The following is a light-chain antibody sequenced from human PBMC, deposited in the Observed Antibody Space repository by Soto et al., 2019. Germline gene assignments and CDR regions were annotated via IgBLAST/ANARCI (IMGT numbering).Light chain of an antibody. CDR2: DAS. V-gene: IGKV1-5*01. J-gene: IGKJ1*01. Sequence: DIQRTQSPYTLSASVGDRVTITFRASQNIRSRLAWFQQKPGKAPKLLIYDASSLESGVPQRFSGSGSGTEFTLTISSLQTDDFSTYYCQQYHSYWTFGQGTKVDIK. CDR3: QQYHSYWT. CDR1: QNIRSR.